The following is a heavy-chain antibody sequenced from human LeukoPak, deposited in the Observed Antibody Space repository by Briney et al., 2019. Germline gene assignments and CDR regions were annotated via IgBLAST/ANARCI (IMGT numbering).Heavy chain of an antibody. J-gene: IGHJ5*02. CDR1: GGTFSSYA. V-gene: IGHV1-69*13. CDR2: IIPIFGTA. CDR3: ARGLRLGSGFDP. D-gene: IGHD3-9*01. Sequence: ASVKVSCKASGGTFSSYAISWVRQAPGQGLEWMGGIIPIFGTANYAQKFQGRVTITADESTSTAYMELSSLRSEDTAVYYCARGLRLGSGFDPWGQGTLVTVSS.